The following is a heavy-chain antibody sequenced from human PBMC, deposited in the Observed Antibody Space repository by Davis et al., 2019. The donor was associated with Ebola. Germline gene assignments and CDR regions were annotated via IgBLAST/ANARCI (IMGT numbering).Heavy chain of an antibody. Sequence: PGGSLRLSCAASGFTFSSYAMSWVRQAPGKGLEWVSAISGSGGSTYYADSVKGRFTISRDNSKNTLFLQMNSLRAEDTAVYYCAKEGYDSSGYYRGFDYWGQGTLVTVSS. D-gene: IGHD3-22*01. J-gene: IGHJ4*02. CDR1: GFTFSSYA. CDR3: AKEGYDSSGYYRGFDY. V-gene: IGHV3-23*01. CDR2: ISGSGGST.